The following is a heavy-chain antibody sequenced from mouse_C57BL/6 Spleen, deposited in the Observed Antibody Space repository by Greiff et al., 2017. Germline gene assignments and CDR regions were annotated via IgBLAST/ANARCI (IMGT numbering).Heavy chain of an antibody. CDR3: AIWLRRDFDV. CDR2: IYPGSGST. J-gene: IGHJ1*03. Sequence: KPGQGLEWIGDIYPGSGSTNYNEKFKSKATLTVDTSSSTAYMQLSSLTSEDSAVYYCAIWLRRDFDVWGTGTTVTGSS. V-gene: IGHV1-55*01. D-gene: IGHD2-2*01.